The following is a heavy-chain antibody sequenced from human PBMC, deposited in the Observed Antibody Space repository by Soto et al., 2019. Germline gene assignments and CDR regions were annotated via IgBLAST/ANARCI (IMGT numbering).Heavy chain of an antibody. CDR1: GGTFSSYA. CDR2: IIPIFGTA. D-gene: IGHD2-15*01. J-gene: IGHJ6*03. Sequence: LVKVSCKASGGTFSSYAISWVRQAPGQGLEWMGGIIPIFGTANYAQKFQGRVTITADESTSTAYMELSSLRSEDTAVYYCARDQFSVVAATPTVGYMDVWGKGTTVTVSS. CDR3: ARDQFSVVAATPTVGYMDV. V-gene: IGHV1-69*13.